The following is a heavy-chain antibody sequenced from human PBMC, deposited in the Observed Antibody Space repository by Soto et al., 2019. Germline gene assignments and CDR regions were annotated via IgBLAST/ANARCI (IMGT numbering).Heavy chain of an antibody. CDR2: IWYDGSNK. D-gene: IGHD6-6*01. Sequence: QVQLVESGGGVVQPGRSLRLSCAASGFTFSSYGMHWVRQAPGKGLEWVAVIWYDGSNKYYADSVKGRFTISRDNSKNTLYLQMNSLRAEDTAVYYCARGAYSSSSDNWFDPWGQGTLVTVSS. V-gene: IGHV3-33*01. J-gene: IGHJ5*02. CDR3: ARGAYSSSSDNWFDP. CDR1: GFTFSSYG.